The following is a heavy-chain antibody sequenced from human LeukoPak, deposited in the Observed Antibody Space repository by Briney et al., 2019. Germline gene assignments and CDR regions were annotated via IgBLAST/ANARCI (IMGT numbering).Heavy chain of an antibody. CDR2: INQDGSEK. CDR1: GFNLNSYW. Sequence: PGGSLRLSCAASGFNLNSYWISWVRQAPGKGLEWLANINQDGSEKYYVDSVKGRFTISRDNAKNSLYLHMNSLRAEDTAVYYCTTFYSRLTDYWGQGTLVTVSS. D-gene: IGHD2/OR15-2a*01. J-gene: IGHJ4*02. V-gene: IGHV3-7*05. CDR3: TTFYSRLTDY.